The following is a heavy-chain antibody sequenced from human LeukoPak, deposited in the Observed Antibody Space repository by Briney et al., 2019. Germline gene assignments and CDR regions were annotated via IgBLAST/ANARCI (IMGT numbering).Heavy chain of an antibody. Sequence: GGSLKLSCAASGFTFTTYGRHWVRQAPGNVLEWVACIYPDGTNKDYADSGKGRFIISRDNSKNTLFLQMNSLRAEDTAVYSCAELGITMVGGVWGKGTTVTISS. CDR2: IYPDGTNK. V-gene: IGHV3-30*02. CDR1: GFTFTTYG. J-gene: IGHJ6*04. D-gene: IGHD3-10*02. CDR3: AELGITMVGGV.